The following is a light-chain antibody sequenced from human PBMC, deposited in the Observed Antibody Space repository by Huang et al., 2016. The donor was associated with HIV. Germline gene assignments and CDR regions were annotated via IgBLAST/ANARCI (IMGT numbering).Light chain of an antibody. CDR1: QDTYNY. CDR2: GAS. V-gene: IGKV1-17*03. CDR3: LQHKNFHTPT. Sequence: DIQMTQSPSAMSASVGDRVTITCRATQDTYNYLAWFQQKPGKAPKRLIYGASSLQTGVPSRFSGSGSGTEFTLTINNLQPEDSATYYCLQHKNFHTPTFGQGTKMEI. J-gene: IGKJ1*01.